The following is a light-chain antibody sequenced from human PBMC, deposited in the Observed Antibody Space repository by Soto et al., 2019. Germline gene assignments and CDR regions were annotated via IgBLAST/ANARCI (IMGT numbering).Light chain of an antibody. CDR3: QQYNNWPQT. CDR1: QSVSTY. CDR2: GAS. V-gene: IGKV3-15*01. Sequence: EIVLTQSPATLSLSPGERATLSCRASQSVSTYLAWYQQKPGQAPRLLIYGASTRATGIPARFSGSGSGTEFSLTISSLQSEDFAFYYCQQYNNWPQTFGQGTKVEIK. J-gene: IGKJ1*01.